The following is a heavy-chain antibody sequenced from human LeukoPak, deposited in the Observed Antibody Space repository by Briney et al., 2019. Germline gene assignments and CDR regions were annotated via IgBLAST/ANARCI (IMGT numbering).Heavy chain of an antibody. V-gene: IGHV4-31*03. CDR3: ARTYSLVPAADY. J-gene: IGHJ4*02. CDR2: IYYSGST. D-gene: IGHD2-2*01. CDR1: GGSISSGGYY. Sequence: SETLSLTCTVSGGSISSGGYYWSWIRQHPGKGLEWIGYIYYSGSTYYNPSLKSRVTISVDTSKNQFSLKLSSVTAADTAVYYCARTYSLVPAADYWGQGTLVTVSS.